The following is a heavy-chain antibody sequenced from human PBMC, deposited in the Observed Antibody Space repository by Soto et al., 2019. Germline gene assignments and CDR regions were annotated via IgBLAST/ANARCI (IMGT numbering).Heavy chain of an antibody. J-gene: IGHJ6*02. Sequence: GGSLRLSCEASGFTFDDHAMHWVRQRPGGGLDWGAGIGWKSDSGGYADSVKGRFSISRDNNQRSVHLQMNSLRPEDPALHYCARDTGLYHDGMDVWGLGTRVTV. CDR2: IGWKSDSG. CDR3: ARDTGLYHDGMDV. D-gene: IGHD2-2*01. CDR1: GFTFDDHA. V-gene: IGHV3-9*01.